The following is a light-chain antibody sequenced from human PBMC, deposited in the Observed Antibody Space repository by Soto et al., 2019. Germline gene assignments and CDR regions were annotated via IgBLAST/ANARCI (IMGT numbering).Light chain of an antibody. CDR2: DTS. J-gene: IGKJ3*01. Sequence: EIVLTQPPATLSLSPGEGATLSCRASQSISKYLVWYQQKPGQAPRVLIYDTSNRATGIPARFSGTGSGTDFTLTISSLEPEDFAVYYCQQRSDWPVTFGPGTKVDIK. V-gene: IGKV3-11*01. CDR1: QSISKY. CDR3: QQRSDWPVT.